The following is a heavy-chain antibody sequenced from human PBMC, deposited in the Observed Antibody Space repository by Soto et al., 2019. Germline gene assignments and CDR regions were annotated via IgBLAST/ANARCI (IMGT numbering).Heavy chain of an antibody. D-gene: IGHD3-3*01. V-gene: IGHV2-26*01. Sequence: ATEPLALTGSGSGLSLSNERMGVSWIRQARWQALEWLAHIFSNDEKSYSTSLKSRLTISKDTSKSQVVLTMPNMDPVDTATYYSARATYYDFWSGLAFYSYGMDVWGQGTTITASS. CDR2: IFSNDEK. CDR3: ARATYYDFWSGLAFYSYGMDV. CDR1: GLSLSNERMG. J-gene: IGHJ6*02.